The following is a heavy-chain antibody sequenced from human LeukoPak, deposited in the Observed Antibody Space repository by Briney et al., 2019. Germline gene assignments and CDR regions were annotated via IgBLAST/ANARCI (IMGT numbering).Heavy chain of an antibody. Sequence: PGGSLRLSCAASGFTFDDYGMNWVRQPPGKGLEWVSGINWHGDSTGYADSVKGRFTISRDNAKNSLYLQMNSLRAEDTALYYCARGVGPTVTFFDYWGQGTLVTVSP. D-gene: IGHD4-17*01. CDR3: ARGVGPTVTFFDY. J-gene: IGHJ4*02. CDR2: INWHGDST. CDR1: GFTFDDYG. V-gene: IGHV3-20*04.